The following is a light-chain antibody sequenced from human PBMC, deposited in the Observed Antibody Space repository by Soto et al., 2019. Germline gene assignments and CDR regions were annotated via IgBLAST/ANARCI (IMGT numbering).Light chain of an antibody. CDR1: QSAGSN. Sequence: EIVMTQSPATLSVSPGDRATLSCRASQSAGSNLAWYQQKPGQAPRVLIYGASTRATGIPARFSGSGSDTEFTLTISSLQSEDSAVYYCQQYNDWPRTFGQGTKVEIK. V-gene: IGKV3-15*01. CDR2: GAS. J-gene: IGKJ1*01. CDR3: QQYNDWPRT.